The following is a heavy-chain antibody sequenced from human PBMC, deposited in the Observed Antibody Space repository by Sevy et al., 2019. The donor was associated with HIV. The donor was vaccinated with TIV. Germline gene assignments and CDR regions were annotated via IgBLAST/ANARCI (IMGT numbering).Heavy chain of an antibody. J-gene: IGHJ4*02. CDR1: GFTFSSYG. Sequence: GGSLRLSCAASGFTFSSYGMHWVRQAPGKGLEWVAFIRYDGSNKYYADSVKGRFTISRDNSKNTLYLQMNSLRAEDTAVYYCAKDGARIRPQYYFDYWGQGTLVTVSS. V-gene: IGHV3-30*02. CDR2: IRYDGSNK. D-gene: IGHD1-26*01. CDR3: AKDGARIRPQYYFDY.